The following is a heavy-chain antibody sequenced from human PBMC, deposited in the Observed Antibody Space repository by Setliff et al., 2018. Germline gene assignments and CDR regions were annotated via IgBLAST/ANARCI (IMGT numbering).Heavy chain of an antibody. D-gene: IGHD3-3*01. CDR2: INHSGST. Sequence: SETLSLTCTVSGGSISSSSYYWGWIRQPPGMGLEWIGEINHSGSTNYNPSLKSRVTISVDTSKNQFSLKLSSVTAADTAVYYCAGGFCYDFWSGHHRRCWFDPWGQGTQVTVSS. CDR3: AGGFCYDFWSGHHRRCWFDP. CDR1: GGSISSSSYY. J-gene: IGHJ5*02. V-gene: IGHV4-39*07.